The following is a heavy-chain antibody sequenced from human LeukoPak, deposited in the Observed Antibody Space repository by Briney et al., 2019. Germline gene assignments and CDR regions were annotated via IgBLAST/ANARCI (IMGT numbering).Heavy chain of an antibody. CDR1: GFTFSSYA. V-gene: IGHV3-23*01. CDR2: ISGSGGST. J-gene: IGHJ4*02. D-gene: IGHD6-13*01. Sequence: SGGSLRLSCAASGFTFSSYAMSWVRQAPGKGLEWVSAISGSGGSTYYADSVKGRFTISRDNSKNTLFLQMNSLRAEDTAVYYCAKKAQAAGTGFDYWGQGTLVTVSS. CDR3: AKKAQAAGTGFDY.